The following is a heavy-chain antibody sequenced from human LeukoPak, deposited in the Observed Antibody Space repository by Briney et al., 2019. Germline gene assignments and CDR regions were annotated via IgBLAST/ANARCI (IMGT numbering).Heavy chain of an antibody. Sequence: GASVKISCKASGYSFTNYVVHWVRQAPGQMPEWMGWIKAGNGDTKYSPNFQDRVTITRDISANTVYVELSSLTSEDTALYYCVRHDCGDTCYPGGYWGQGTLVTVSS. CDR3: VRHDCGDTCYPGGY. CDR1: GYSFTNYV. J-gene: IGHJ4*02. V-gene: IGHV1-3*01. D-gene: IGHD2-21*01. CDR2: IKAGNGDT.